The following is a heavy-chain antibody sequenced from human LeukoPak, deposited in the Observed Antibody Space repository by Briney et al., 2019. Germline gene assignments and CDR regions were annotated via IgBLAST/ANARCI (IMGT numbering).Heavy chain of an antibody. Sequence: GGSLRLSCAASGFTVSSNYMSWVRQAPGKGLEWVSVIYSGGSTYYADSVKGRFTISRDNSKNTLYLQMNSLRAEDTAVYYCARGPWGYYDSSGYFFQHWGQGTLVTVSS. CDR1: GFTVSSNY. J-gene: IGHJ1*01. D-gene: IGHD3-22*01. V-gene: IGHV3-66*02. CDR2: IYSGGST. CDR3: ARGPWGYYDSSGYFFQH.